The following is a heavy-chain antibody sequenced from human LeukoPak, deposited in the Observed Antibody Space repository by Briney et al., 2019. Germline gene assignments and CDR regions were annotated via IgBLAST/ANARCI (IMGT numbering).Heavy chain of an antibody. Sequence: GSLRLSCAASGFTVSSNYMSWVRQAPGKGLEWVSVIYSGGSTYYADSVKGRFTISRDNSKNTLYLQMNSLRVEDTALYYCARAFAGAPFDLWGRGTLVTVSS. CDR2: IYSGGST. D-gene: IGHD3-3*02. CDR3: ARAFAGAPFDL. CDR1: GFTVSSNY. V-gene: IGHV3-66*02. J-gene: IGHJ2*01.